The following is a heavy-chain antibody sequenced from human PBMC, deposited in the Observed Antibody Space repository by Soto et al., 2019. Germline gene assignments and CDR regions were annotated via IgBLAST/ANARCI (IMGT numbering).Heavy chain of an antibody. CDR3: ATMMTAGATVTTYYFDY. CDR2: FDPEDGET. Sequence: ASVKISCKVSGYTLTELSMHWVRQAPGKGLEWMGGFDPEDGETIYAQKFQGRVTMTEDTSTDTAYMELSSLRSEDTAVYYCATMMTAGATVTTYYFDYWGQGTLVTVSS. J-gene: IGHJ4*02. D-gene: IGHD4-17*01. CDR1: GYTLTELS. V-gene: IGHV1-24*01.